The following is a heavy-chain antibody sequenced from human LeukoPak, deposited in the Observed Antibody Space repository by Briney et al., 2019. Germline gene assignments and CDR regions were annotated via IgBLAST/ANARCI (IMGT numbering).Heavy chain of an antibody. Sequence: PGGSLRLSCAAPGFTFTNSWMAWVRQAPAKGLEWVANIKQDGSTKHYADSLKGRFTISRDNPKNSLYLQMNNLRADDTAVYYCTRDTDGSLDYWGQGILVTVAS. CDR1: GFTFTNSW. CDR3: TRDTDGSLDY. J-gene: IGHJ4*02. CDR2: IKQDGSTK. D-gene: IGHD1-26*01. V-gene: IGHV3-7*01.